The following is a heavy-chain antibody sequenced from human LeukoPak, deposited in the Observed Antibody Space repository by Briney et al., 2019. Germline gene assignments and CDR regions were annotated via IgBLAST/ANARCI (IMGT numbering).Heavy chain of an antibody. CDR1: GFTFSSYA. CDR3: ARDSLGFDY. J-gene: IGHJ4*02. V-gene: IGHV3-33*01. Sequence: GGSLRLSCAASGFTFSSYAMHWVRQAPGKGLEWVAVIWYDGSNKYYADSVKGRFTISRDNFKNTLYLQMNSLRAEDTAVYYCARDSLGFDYWGQGTLVTVSS. D-gene: IGHD7-27*01. CDR2: IWYDGSNK.